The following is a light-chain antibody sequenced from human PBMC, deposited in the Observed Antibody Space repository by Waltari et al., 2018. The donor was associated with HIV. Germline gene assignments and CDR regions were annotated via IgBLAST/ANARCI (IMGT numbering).Light chain of an antibody. Sequence: DIVMTQSPDSLAVSLGARAPINCKSSQTVLYSSNNKNYLTWYQQRPGQPPKVVIYWASTRESGVPDRFSGSGSGTDFTLTINSLQAEDVAVYYCQQYYSLPYTFGRGTKLEIK. CDR1: QTVLYSSNNKNY. J-gene: IGKJ2*01. V-gene: IGKV4-1*01. CDR2: WAS. CDR3: QQYYSLPYT.